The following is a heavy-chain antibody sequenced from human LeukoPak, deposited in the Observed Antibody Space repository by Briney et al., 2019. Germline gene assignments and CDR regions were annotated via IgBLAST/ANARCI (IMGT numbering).Heavy chain of an antibody. CDR3: ARNDYGDYGGFDP. V-gene: IGHV1-46*01. D-gene: IGHD4-17*01. CDR1: VYTFTSYY. J-gene: IGHJ5*02. Sequence: ASVTVSCKASVYTFTSYYMHWVRQAPGQGLEGMGIINPSGGSTSYAQKFQGRATMNRDTSTSTVYMEPSSLRSEDTAVYYCARNDYGDYGGFDPWGQGTLVTVSS. CDR2: INPSGGST.